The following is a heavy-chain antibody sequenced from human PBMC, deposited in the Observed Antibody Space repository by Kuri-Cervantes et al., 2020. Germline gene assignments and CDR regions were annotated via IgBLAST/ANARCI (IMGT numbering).Heavy chain of an antibody. Sequence: GESLKISCAASGFTFSSYGMHWVRQAPGKGLEWVAVISYDGSNKYYADSVKGRFTISRDNSKNTLYLQMNSLRAEDAAVYYCARVTWGDDSSGSPSDYRGQGTLVTVSS. V-gene: IGHV3-30*19. CDR3: ARVTWGDDSSGSPSDY. CDR1: GFTFSSYG. D-gene: IGHD3-22*01. CDR2: ISYDGSNK. J-gene: IGHJ4*02.